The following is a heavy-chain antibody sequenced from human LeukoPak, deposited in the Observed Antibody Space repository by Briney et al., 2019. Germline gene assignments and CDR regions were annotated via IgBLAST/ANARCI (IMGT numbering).Heavy chain of an antibody. CDR1: GFTFSSYS. D-gene: IGHD6-6*01. CDR2: ISSSSSYI. J-gene: IGHJ6*02. Sequence: GGSLRLSCAASGFTFSSYSMNWVRQAPGKGLEWVSSISSSSSYIYYADSVKGRFTISRDNAKNSLYLQMNSLRAEDTAVYYCARGRSGAARTTYYYYGMDVWGQGTTVTVSS. V-gene: IGHV3-21*01. CDR3: ARGRSGAARTTYYYYGMDV.